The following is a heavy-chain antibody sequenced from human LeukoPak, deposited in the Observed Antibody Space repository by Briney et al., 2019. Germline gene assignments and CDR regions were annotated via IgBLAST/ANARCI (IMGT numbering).Heavy chain of an antibody. CDR3: ASANYYDSSGPFEY. D-gene: IGHD3-22*01. J-gene: IGHJ4*02. Sequence: GGSLRLSCAASGFTFSRYWMHWVRQAPGKGLVWVSRINSDESSTSYADSVKGRFTISRDNAKNTLYLQVNSLRAEDTAMYYCASANYYDSSGPFEYWGQGTLVTVSS. V-gene: IGHV3-74*01. CDR2: INSDESST. CDR1: GFTFSRYW.